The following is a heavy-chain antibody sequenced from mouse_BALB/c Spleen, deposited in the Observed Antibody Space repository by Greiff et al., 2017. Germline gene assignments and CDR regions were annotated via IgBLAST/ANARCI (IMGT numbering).Heavy chain of an antibody. CDR2: ISYSGST. Sequence: EVQLQESGPGLVKPSQSLSLTCTVTGYSITSDYAWNWIRQFPGNKLEWMGYISYSGSTSYNPSLKSRISITRDTSKNQFFLQLNSVTTEDTATYYCAKSPHYYGSSYLDYWGQGTTLTVSS. D-gene: IGHD1-1*01. CDR1: GYSITSDYA. V-gene: IGHV3-2*02. J-gene: IGHJ2*01. CDR3: AKSPHYYGSSYLDY.